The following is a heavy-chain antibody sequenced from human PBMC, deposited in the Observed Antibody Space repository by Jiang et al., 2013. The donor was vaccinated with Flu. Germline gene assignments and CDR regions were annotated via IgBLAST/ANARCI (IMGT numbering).Heavy chain of an antibody. CDR1: GDSISSSSFY. CDR2: IYYLGAT. CDR3: ARESRYDAAGY. J-gene: IGHJ4*02. V-gene: IGHV4-39*02. D-gene: IGHD6-13*01. Sequence: KPSETLSLTCTVSGDSISSSSFYWGWIRQPPGKGLEWIGTIYYLGATQYNPSLKSRVTISLDRSRNQFSLMLNSVTAADTAVYYCARESRYDAAGYWGQGTLVTVSS.